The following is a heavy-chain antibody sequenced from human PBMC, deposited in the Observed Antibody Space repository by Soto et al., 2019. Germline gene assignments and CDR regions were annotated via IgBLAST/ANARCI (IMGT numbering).Heavy chain of an antibody. D-gene: IGHD5-12*01. CDR2: IIPVLGIA. CDR1: GGTFSSYA. Sequence: QVQLVQSGAEVKKPGSSVKVSCKASGGTFSSYAISWVRQAPGQGLMSMGRIIPVLGIANYAQKFQGRVTITADKSTSTAYMELSSLRSEDTAVYYCAREGRGYDDDRGYYYFYMDVWGKGTTVTVSS. J-gene: IGHJ6*03. V-gene: IGHV1-69*04. CDR3: AREGRGYDDDRGYYYFYMDV.